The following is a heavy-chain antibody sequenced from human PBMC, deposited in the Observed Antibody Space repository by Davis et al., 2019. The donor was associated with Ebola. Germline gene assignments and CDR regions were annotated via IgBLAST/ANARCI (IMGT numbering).Heavy chain of an antibody. D-gene: IGHD3-3*01. J-gene: IGHJ5*02. CDR2: IRTHHGNT. V-gene: IGHV1-18*04. Sequence: ASVPDTCKASCYTCLSNRISRVRQPAGPGLDSTGWIRTHHGNTNYAPKFQGRVTMTTDTSTSTAYMELRSLRSDNTAVYYCAYHDFWSGYQPFDPWGQGTRVTVSS. CDR1: CYTCLSNR. CDR3: AYHDFWSGYQPFDP.